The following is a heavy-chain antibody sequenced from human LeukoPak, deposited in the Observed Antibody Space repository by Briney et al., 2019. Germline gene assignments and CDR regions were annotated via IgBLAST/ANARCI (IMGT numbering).Heavy chain of an antibody. CDR3: ARQYYDFWSGYPGGAFDI. J-gene: IGHJ3*02. V-gene: IGHV4-39*01. CDR1: GGSISSSSYY. D-gene: IGHD3-3*01. CDR2: IYYSGST. Sequence: SETLSLTCTVSGGSISSSSYYWGWIRQPPGKGLEWIGSIYYSGSTYYNPSLKSRVTISVDTSKNQFSLKLSSVTAADTAMYYCARQYYDFWSGYPGGAFDIWGQGTMVTVSS.